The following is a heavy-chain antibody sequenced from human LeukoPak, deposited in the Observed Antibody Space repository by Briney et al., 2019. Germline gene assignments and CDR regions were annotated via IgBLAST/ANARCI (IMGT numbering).Heavy chain of an antibody. CDR2: INHSGST. CDR1: GGSFSGYY. Sequence: SETLSLTCAVYGGSFSGYYGSWIRQPAGKGLEWIGEINHSGSTNYNPSLKSRVTISVDTSKNQFSLKLSSVTVADTAVYYCARGDYYYHSSGSDFDYWGQGTLVTVSS. CDR3: ARGDYYYHSSGSDFDY. D-gene: IGHD3-22*01. J-gene: IGHJ4*02. V-gene: IGHV4-34*01.